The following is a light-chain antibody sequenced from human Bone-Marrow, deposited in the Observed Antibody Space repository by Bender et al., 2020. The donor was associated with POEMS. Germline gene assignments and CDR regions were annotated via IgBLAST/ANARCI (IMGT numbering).Light chain of an antibody. CDR3: QSFDNSLSAL. V-gene: IGLV2-23*01. Sequence: QSALTQPASVSGSPGQSITISCTGTSSDVGTYNLVSWYQQHPGKAPKLMIYEATKRPSGISNRFSGSKSGNTASLTISGLQAEDEADYYCQSFDNSLSALFGGGTKLTVL. CDR1: SSDVGTYNL. J-gene: IGLJ2*01. CDR2: EAT.